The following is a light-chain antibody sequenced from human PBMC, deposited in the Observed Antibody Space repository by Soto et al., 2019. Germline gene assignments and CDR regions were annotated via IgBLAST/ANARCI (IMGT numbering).Light chain of an antibody. CDR2: AAS. Sequence: DIQMTQSPTSLSASLGDRVTITCRASQNIRNYLSWYQQKPGKAPNLLIHAASSLQSGVPARFSGSGSGTDFTLTISNLQPEDFATYHCQQSYTTPTFGQGTKVEIK. V-gene: IGKV1-39*01. CDR3: QQSYTTPT. CDR1: QNIRNY. J-gene: IGKJ1*01.